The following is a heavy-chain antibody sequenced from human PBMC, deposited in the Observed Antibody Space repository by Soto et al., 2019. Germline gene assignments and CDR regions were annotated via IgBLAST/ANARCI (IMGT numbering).Heavy chain of an antibody. D-gene: IGHD3-10*01. CDR1: GGSISSYY. CDR3: AREGYYGSGRTLFDP. V-gene: IGHV4-59*01. J-gene: IGHJ5*02. Sequence: SETLSLTCTVSGGSISSYYWSWIRQPPGKGLEWIGYIYYSGSTNYNPSLKSRVTISVDTSKNQFSLKLSSVTAADKAVYYCAREGYYGSGRTLFDPWGQGILVTVSS. CDR2: IYYSGST.